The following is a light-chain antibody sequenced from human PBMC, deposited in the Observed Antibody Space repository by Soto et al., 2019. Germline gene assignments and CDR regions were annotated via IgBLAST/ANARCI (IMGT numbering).Light chain of an antibody. V-gene: IGKV3-20*01. CDR3: QQYSTSPLT. CDR1: QTVRNNF. J-gene: IGKJ4*01. Sequence: EIVLTQSPGTLSLSPGERATLSCRASQTVRNNFLAWYQQKPGQAPRLLIHDASSRATGIPDRFSGSGSATDFNLTITRLEPEDFAVYYCQQYSTSPLTFGGGTKVEIK. CDR2: DAS.